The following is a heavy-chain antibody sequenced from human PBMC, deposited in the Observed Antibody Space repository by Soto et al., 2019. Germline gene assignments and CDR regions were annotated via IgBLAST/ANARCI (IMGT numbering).Heavy chain of an antibody. Sequence: PGGSLRLSCAASGFTFISYGVHWVLQAPGKGLEWVASVSYDGSNKHYADSVKGRFTISRDNSRNTLDLQMNSLRAEDTAVYYCAKDTYYYGRSGYYTYDHWGQGT. CDR1: GFTFISYG. J-gene: IGHJ4*02. D-gene: IGHD3-22*01. V-gene: IGHV3-30*18. CDR3: AKDTYYYGRSGYYTYDH. CDR2: VSYDGSNK.